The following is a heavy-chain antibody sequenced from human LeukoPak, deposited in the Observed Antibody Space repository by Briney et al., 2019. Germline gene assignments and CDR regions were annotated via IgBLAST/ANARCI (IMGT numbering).Heavy chain of an antibody. Sequence: PSETLSFTCTVSGGSISGYYWSWIRQPPGKGLVWMGYIYYSGSTNYNPSLKSRVTISVDTSKNQFSLKLSSVTAADTAVYYCARGGIVGATTGFDYWGQGTLVTVSS. CDR3: ARGGIVGATTGFDY. V-gene: IGHV4-59*01. CDR1: GGSISGYY. CDR2: IYYSGST. J-gene: IGHJ4*02. D-gene: IGHD1-26*01.